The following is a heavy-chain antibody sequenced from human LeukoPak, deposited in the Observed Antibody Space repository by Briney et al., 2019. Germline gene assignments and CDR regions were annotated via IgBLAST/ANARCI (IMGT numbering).Heavy chain of an antibody. CDR3: ARENREYSSGLLDY. CDR2: IIPILGIA. Sequence: ASVKVSCKASGGTFSSYAISWVRQAPGQGLEWMGRIIPILGIANYAQKFQGRVTITADKSTSTAYMELSSLRSEDTAVYYCARENREYSSGLLDYWGQGTLVTVSS. D-gene: IGHD6-19*01. CDR1: GGTFSSYA. V-gene: IGHV1-69*04. J-gene: IGHJ4*02.